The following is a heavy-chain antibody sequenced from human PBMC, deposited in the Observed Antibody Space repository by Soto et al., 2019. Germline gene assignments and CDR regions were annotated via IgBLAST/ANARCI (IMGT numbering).Heavy chain of an antibody. J-gene: IGHJ5*02. CDR2: INPSGGST. D-gene: IGHD3-3*01. Sequence: ASVKVSCKASGYTFTSYYMHWVRQAPGQGLEWMGIINPSGGSTSYAQKFQGRVTMTRDTSTSTVYMELSSLRSEDTAVYYCARGMDYDFWSGYYYRAPSWFDPWGQGTLVT. CDR3: ARGMDYDFWSGYYYRAPSWFDP. V-gene: IGHV1-46*01. CDR1: GYTFTSYY.